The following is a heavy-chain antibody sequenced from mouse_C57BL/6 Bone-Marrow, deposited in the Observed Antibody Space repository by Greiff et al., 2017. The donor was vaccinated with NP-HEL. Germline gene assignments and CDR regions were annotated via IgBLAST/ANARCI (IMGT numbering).Heavy chain of an antibody. J-gene: IGHJ3*01. CDR3: AREPYDYEFAD. V-gene: IGHV1-9*01. D-gene: IGHD2-4*01. CDR1: GYPFPGYW. CDR2: VLPGSGST. Sequence: VMLVESGAELMKPGASVPLSCKATGYPFPGYWIEWVQQRPGHGLGWIGEVLPGSGSTNYNENFKGKATFTADTSSNTAYMQLSSLTTEDSAIYYCAREPYDYEFADWGQGTLVTVSA.